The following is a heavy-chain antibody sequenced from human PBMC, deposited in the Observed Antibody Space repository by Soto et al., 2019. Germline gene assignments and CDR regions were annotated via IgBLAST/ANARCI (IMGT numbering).Heavy chain of an antibody. CDR3: ARGGTSSGWAYYYYYYGMDV. D-gene: IGHD6-19*01. CDR2: INSDGSST. V-gene: IGHV3-74*01. J-gene: IGHJ6*02. CDR1: GFTFSSYW. Sequence: LRLSCAASGFTFSSYWMHWVRQAPGKGLVWVSRINSDGSSTSYADSVKGRSTISRDNAKNTLYLQMNSLRAEDTAVYYCARGGTSSGWAYYYYYYGMDVWGQGTTVTVSS.